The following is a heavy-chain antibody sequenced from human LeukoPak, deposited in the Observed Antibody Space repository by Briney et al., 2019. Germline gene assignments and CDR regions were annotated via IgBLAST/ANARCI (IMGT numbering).Heavy chain of an antibody. V-gene: IGHV3-33*01. CDR3: ARGVYDSSGYYRYYFDY. D-gene: IGHD3-22*01. J-gene: IGHJ4*02. Sequence: GGSLRLSCAASGFTFSNYGMHWVSQAPGEGLEWVAVIWYDGGSKYYADSVKGRFTISRDNSKNTLSLQMNSLRAGDTAFYYCARGVYDSSGYYRYYFDYWGQGTLVTVSS. CDR1: GFTFSNYG. CDR2: IWYDGGSK.